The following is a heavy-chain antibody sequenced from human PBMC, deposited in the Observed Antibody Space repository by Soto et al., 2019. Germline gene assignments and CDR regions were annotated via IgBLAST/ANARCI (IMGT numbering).Heavy chain of an antibody. CDR3: ARSTNYGSGIHFDY. Sequence: SETLSLTCTVSGGSISTYYWTWIRQPPGKGLEWIGYIYYSGSTDYNPSLKSRVTISVDTSNNQFSLKLASVTAADTAVYYCARSTNYGSGIHFDYWGQGALVTVSS. CDR2: IYYSGST. CDR1: GGSISTYY. D-gene: IGHD3-10*01. J-gene: IGHJ4*02. V-gene: IGHV4-59*01.